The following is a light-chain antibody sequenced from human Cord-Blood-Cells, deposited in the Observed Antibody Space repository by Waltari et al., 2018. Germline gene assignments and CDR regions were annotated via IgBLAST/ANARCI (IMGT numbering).Light chain of an antibody. CDR3: QQRSNWPIT. V-gene: IGKV3-11*01. J-gene: IGKJ5*01. CDR2: DAS. CDR1: QSVNSY. Sequence: IVFTQYPATLSLSPGQRASPSCRASQSVNSYLAWYQQKLGQAPRLLIYDASNRATGIPARFSGSGSGTDFTLTISSLEPEDFAVYYCQQRSNWPITFGQGTRLEIK.